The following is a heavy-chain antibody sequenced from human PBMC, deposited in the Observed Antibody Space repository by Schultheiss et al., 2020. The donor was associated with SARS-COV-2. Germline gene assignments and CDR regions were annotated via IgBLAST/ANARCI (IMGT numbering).Heavy chain of an antibody. Sequence: SETLSLTCAISGDSVSSNSAAWNWIRLSPSRGLQWLGRTYYRSKWYTDYALSVKSRIIINPDTSENQFSLHLNSVTPEDTAVYYCARELAAPTTTGVYYYGMDVWGQGTTVTVSS. CDR2: TYYRSKWYT. D-gene: IGHD6-6*01. CDR3: ARELAAPTTTGVYYYGMDV. J-gene: IGHJ6*02. V-gene: IGHV6-1*01. CDR1: GDSVSSNSAA.